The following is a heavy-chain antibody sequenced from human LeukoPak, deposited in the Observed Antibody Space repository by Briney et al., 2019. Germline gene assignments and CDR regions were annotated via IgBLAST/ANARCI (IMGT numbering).Heavy chain of an antibody. V-gene: IGHV3-30*04. J-gene: IGHJ6*02. CDR1: GFTFSSYA. Sequence: GRSLRLSCAASGFTFSSYAVHWVRQAPGKGLEWVAVISYDGSNKYYADSVKGRFTISRDNSKNTLYLQMNSLRAEDTAVYYYASSIAAAGGGYYYYGMDVWGQGTTVTVSS. CDR3: ASSIAAAGGGYYYYGMDV. D-gene: IGHD6-13*01. CDR2: ISYDGSNK.